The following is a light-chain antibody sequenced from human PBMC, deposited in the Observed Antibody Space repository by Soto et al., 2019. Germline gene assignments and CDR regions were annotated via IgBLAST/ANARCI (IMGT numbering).Light chain of an antibody. CDR3: QQYGSSPPTWT. CDR2: GAS. V-gene: IGKV3-20*01. J-gene: IGKJ1*01. Sequence: EIVLTQSPGTLSLSPGESATVSCRASRSVSSSYLAWYQQKPGQAPRLLIYGASSRATGIPDRFSGSGSGTDFTLTISRLEPEDFAVYYCQQYGSSPPTWTFGQGTKVDIK. CDR1: RSVSSSY.